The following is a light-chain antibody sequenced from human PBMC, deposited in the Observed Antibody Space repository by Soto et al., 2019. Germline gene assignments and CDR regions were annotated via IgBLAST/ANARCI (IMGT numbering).Light chain of an antibody. V-gene: IGKV4-1*01. CDR3: QQYYTIPMYT. CDR1: QNVLYNSNNKNY. CDR2: WAT. J-gene: IGKJ2*01. Sequence: DIVMTQSPDSLAVSLGERATINCKSSQNVLYNSNNKNYLAWYQQKPGQPPKLLIYWATTRESGVPDRFSGSGSGTDFTLTISSLQAEDVAVYYCQQYYTIPMYTFGQGPKLEIK.